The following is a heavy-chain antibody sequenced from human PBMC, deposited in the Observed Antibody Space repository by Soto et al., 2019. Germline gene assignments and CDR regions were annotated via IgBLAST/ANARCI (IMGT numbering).Heavy chain of an antibody. CDR1: GFSLNNEGVT. J-gene: IGHJ5*01. D-gene: IGHD3-9*01. V-gene: IGHV2-5*01. CDR2: IYWNGDK. Sequence: QITLKEAGPAVVKPTQTLTLTCTFSGFSLNNEGVTVGWIRQPPGQALEWLALIYWNGDKRYTPSLKKRLVVTRDTSTHQVQLTMTTMGLVDTATYYCAPSRFEILTGPFDSWGQGALITVSS. CDR3: APSRFEILTGPFDS.